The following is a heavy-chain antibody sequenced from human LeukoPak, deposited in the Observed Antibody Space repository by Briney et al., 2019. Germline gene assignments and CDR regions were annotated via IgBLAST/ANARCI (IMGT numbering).Heavy chain of an antibody. CDR1: GLSLSTSGVG. V-gene: IGHV2-5*01. CDR3: AHTQYYYDSGGVDDGFDI. CDR2: IYWNDEK. D-gene: IGHD3-22*01. Sequence: ESGPTLVKPTQTLTLTRTLSGLSLSTSGVGVGWIRQPPGKALEWLALIYWNDEKRYSPSLKSRLTITKDTSKIQVVLAMTNVDPVDTATYYCAHTQYYYDSGGVDDGFDIWGQGTMVTVSS. J-gene: IGHJ3*02.